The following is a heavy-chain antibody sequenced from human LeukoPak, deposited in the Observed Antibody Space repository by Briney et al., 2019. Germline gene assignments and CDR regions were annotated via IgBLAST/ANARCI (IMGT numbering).Heavy chain of an antibody. J-gene: IGHJ6*02. D-gene: IGHD3-10*01. CDR1: GYTFTSYG. CDR2: ISAYNGNT. Sequence: ASVKVSCKASGYTFTSYGISWVRQAPGQGLEWMGWISAYNGNTNYAQKLQGRVTMTTDTSTGTAYMELRSLRSDDTAVYYCARAEVLLWFGELAQDYYYGMDVWGQGTTVTVSS. V-gene: IGHV1-18*01. CDR3: ARAEVLLWFGELAQDYYYGMDV.